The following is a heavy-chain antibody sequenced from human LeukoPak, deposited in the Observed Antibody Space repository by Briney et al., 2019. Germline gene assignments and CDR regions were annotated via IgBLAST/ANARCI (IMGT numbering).Heavy chain of an antibody. CDR1: GGSISSYY. CDR2: IYYSGST. V-gene: IGHV4-59*12. Sequence: SETLSLTCTVSGGSISSYYWSWIRQPPGKGLEWIGYIYYSGSTNYNPSLKSRVTISVDTSKNQFSLKLSSVTPEDTAVYYCAREGIAAAGHFDYWGQGTLVTVSS. D-gene: IGHD6-13*01. CDR3: AREGIAAAGHFDY. J-gene: IGHJ4*02.